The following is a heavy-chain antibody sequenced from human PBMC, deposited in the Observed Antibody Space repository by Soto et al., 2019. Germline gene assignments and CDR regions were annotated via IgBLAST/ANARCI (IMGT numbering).Heavy chain of an antibody. V-gene: IGHV3-30*18. CDR3: AKVKRIAPTDFYHDMDV. Sequence: GGSLRLSCAASGFSFSTYGMHWVRQAPGKGLEWVAVISSDGRNKFYADSVKGRFTVSRDNSKSTLLLQMDSLRAEDTAVYYCAKVKRIAPTDFYHDMDVWGQGTTVTVSS. CDR1: GFSFSTYG. J-gene: IGHJ6*02. CDR2: ISSDGRNK. D-gene: IGHD6-13*01.